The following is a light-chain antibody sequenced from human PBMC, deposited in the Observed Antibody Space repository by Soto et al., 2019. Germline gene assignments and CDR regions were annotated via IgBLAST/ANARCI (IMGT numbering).Light chain of an antibody. J-gene: IGKJ2*01. CDR2: EIS. CDR3: MQATQFPHT. Sequence: DIVMTQTPLSSPVTLGQPASISCRSSQSIVHSDGNTYLSWLQQRPGQPPRLLLSEISNRFSGVPDRFSGSGAGTDFTLKISRVEAEDVGIYYCMQATQFPHTFGQGTQLEIK. CDR1: QSIVHSDGNTY. V-gene: IGKV2-24*01.